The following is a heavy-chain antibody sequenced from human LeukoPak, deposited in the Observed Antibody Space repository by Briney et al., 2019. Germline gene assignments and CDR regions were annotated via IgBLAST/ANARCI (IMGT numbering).Heavy chain of an antibody. Sequence: ASVKVSCKASGYTFTGYYMHWVRQAPGQGLEWMGRINPNSGGTNYAQKFQGRVTITRDTSISTAYMELSRLRSDDTAVYHCARRPMTTVTTNYFDYWGQGTLVTVSS. CDR1: GYTFTGYY. V-gene: IGHV1-2*06. CDR2: INPNSGGT. CDR3: ARRPMTTVTTNYFDY. J-gene: IGHJ4*02. D-gene: IGHD4-17*01.